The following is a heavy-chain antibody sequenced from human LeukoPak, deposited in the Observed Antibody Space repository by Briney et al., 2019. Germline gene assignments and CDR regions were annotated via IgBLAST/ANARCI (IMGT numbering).Heavy chain of an antibody. D-gene: IGHD3-10*01. V-gene: IGHV4-4*02. CDR1: GGSISSSNW. CDR2: IYHSGST. J-gene: IGHJ4*02. Sequence: SGTLSLTCAVSGGSISSSNWWSWVRQPPGKGLEWIGEIYHSGSTNYNPSLKSRVTISVDKSKNQFSLKLSSVTAADTAVYYCARDRRYYGSGSCFDYWGQGTLVTVSS. CDR3: ARDRRYYGSGSCFDY.